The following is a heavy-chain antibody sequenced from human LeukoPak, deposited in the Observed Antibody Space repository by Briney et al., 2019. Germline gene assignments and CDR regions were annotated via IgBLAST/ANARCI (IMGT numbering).Heavy chain of an antibody. D-gene: IGHD5-18*01. CDR1: GGSFSGYY. CDR2: INHSGST. J-gene: IGHJ3*02. CDR3: ARGHVDTATLGVWDNDAFDI. Sequence: NSSETLSLTCAVYGGSFSGYYWSWIRQPPGKGLEWIGEINHSGSTNYNPSLKSRVTISVDTSKNQFSLKLSSVTAADTAVYYCARGHVDTATLGVWDNDAFDIWGQGTMVTVSS. V-gene: IGHV4-34*01.